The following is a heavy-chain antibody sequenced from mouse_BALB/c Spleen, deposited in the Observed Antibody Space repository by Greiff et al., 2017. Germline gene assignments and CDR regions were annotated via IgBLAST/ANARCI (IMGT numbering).Heavy chain of an antibody. CDR3: TRRGWSGLGYFDY. CDR2: INPSNGGT. J-gene: IGHJ2*01. D-gene: IGHD2-3*01. CDR1: GYTFTSYY. V-gene: IGHV1S81*02. Sequence: QVQLKQSGAELVKPGASVKLSCKASGYTFTSYYMYWVKQRPGQGLEWIGEINPSNGGTNFNEKFKSKATLTVDKSSSTAYMQLSSLTSEDSAVYYCTRRGWSGLGYFDYWGQGTTLTVSS.